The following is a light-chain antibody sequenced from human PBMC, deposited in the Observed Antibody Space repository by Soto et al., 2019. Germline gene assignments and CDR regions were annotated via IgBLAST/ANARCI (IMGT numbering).Light chain of an antibody. J-gene: IGLJ1*01. CDR3: TSYSDCDTKV. CDR1: SSDVGAYIY. Sequence: QSVLTHPASVSGSPGQSITISCGGTSSDVGAYIYVSWYQQYPGKAPKLIIYEVNNRPSGVSGRFSGSKSDTTAYLTISGLQAEDEADYYGTSYSDCDTKVFGTGTKVTVL. CDR2: EVN. V-gene: IGLV2-14*03.